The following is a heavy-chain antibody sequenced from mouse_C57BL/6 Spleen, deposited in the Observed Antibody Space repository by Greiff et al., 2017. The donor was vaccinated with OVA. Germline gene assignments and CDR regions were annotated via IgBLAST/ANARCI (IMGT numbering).Heavy chain of an antibody. Sequence: QVQLQQPVSELVQPVASVPLSCQASGYPFPSSWLHCVQPRPGPGLAWIGRIDPISGGTKYNEKFKSKATLTVDKPSSTAYMQLSSLTSEDSAVYYCARNWERGYAMDYWGQGTSVTVSS. CDR3: ARNWERGYAMDY. CDR1: GYPFPSSW. D-gene: IGHD4-1*01. J-gene: IGHJ4*01. V-gene: IGHV1-72*01. CDR2: IDPISGGT.